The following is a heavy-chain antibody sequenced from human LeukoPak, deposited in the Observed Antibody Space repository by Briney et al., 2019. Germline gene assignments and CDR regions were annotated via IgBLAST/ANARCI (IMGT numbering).Heavy chain of an antibody. CDR2: INPNSGGT. D-gene: IGHD3-9*01. V-gene: IGHV1-2*02. J-gene: IGHJ4*02. CDR1: GYTFTGYY. Sequence: ASVKVSCKAPGYTFTGYYMHWVRQAPGQGLEWMGWINPNSGGTNYAQKFQGRVTMTRDTSISTAYMELSRLRSDDTAVYYCAGDNDILTGYDYWGQGTLVTVSS. CDR3: AGDNDILTGYDY.